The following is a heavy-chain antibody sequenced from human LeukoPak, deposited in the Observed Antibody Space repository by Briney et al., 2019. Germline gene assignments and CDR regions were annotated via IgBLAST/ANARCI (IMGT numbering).Heavy chain of an antibody. J-gene: IGHJ4*02. V-gene: IGHV1-2*02. CDR1: GYTFTGYY. D-gene: IGHD6-13*01. CDR2: INPNSGGT. CDR3: ARGYGIAAAVCTY. Sequence: GASVKVSCKASGYTFTGYYMHWVRQAPGQGLEWMGWINPNSGGTNYAQKFQGRVTMTRDTSISTAYMELSRLRSDDTAVYYCARGYGIAAAVCTYWGQGTLVTVSS.